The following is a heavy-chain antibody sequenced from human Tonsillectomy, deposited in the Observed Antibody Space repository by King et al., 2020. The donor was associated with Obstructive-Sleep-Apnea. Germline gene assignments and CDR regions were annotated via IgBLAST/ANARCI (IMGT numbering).Heavy chain of an antibody. CDR1: GFTFSDYA. CDR3: ASLPGYHDSSGLGP. Sequence: EVQLVESGGSLVQFGGSLRLSCAASGFTFSDYAMSWVRQAPGKGLEWVSAVSGSGGSTYYADSVKGRFTISRDNSKNTLYLQMNSLRAEDTALYYCASLPGYHDSSGLGPWGQGTLITVSS. D-gene: IGHD3-22*01. CDR2: VSGSGGST. J-gene: IGHJ5*02. V-gene: IGHV3-23*04.